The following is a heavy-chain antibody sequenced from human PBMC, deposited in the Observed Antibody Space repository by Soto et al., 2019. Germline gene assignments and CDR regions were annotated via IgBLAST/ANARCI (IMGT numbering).Heavy chain of an antibody. CDR3: ARDLVVPAARVVPTGEHYYYYCMDD. V-gene: IGHV4-31*03. CDR2: IYYSGST. Sequence: SETLSLTCTVSGGSISSGGYYWSWIRQHPGKGLEWIGYIYYSGSTYYNPSLKSRVTISVDTSKNQFSLKLSSVTAADTAVYYCARDLVVPAARVVPTGEHYYYYCMDDWGQGTMVTVSS. D-gene: IGHD2-2*01. CDR1: GGSISSGGYY. J-gene: IGHJ6*02.